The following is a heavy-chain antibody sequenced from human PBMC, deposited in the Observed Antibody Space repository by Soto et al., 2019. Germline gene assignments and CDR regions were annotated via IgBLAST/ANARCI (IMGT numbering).Heavy chain of an antibody. J-gene: IGHJ4*02. CDR3: VRDSPIGSTFSGYDGIDY. CDR1: GGTFSNDI. CDR2: ITPLLDTT. D-gene: IGHD5-12*01. Sequence: QVQLVQSGAEVKKPGSSVKVSCKTSGGTFSNDIITWVRQAPGQGLEWMGRITPLLDTTNYAQKCQGGVTITADKSTGSSSMELNRLRSEDTAVYYCVRDSPIGSTFSGYDGIDYWGQGTLVTVSS. V-gene: IGHV1-69*08.